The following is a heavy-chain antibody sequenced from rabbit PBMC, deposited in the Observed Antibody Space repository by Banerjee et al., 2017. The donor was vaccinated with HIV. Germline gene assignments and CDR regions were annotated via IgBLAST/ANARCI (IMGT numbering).Heavy chain of an antibody. CDR1: GFSFSSSYY. CDR2: IYTGDGNT. CDR3: ARYGSVAGYAEGDL. J-gene: IGHJ6*01. Sequence: QSLEESGGDLVKPGASLTLTCTASGFSFSSSYYMCWVRQAPGKGLEWIACIYTGDGNTYYASWAKGRFTISKTSSTTVTLQMTSLTAADTATYFCARYGSVAGYAEGDLWGPGTLVTVS. D-gene: IGHD6-1*01. V-gene: IGHV1S40*01.